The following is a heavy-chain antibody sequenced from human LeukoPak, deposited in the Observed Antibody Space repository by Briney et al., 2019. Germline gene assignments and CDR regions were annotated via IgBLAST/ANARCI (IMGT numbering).Heavy chain of an antibody. J-gene: IGHJ6*02. Sequence: SETLSLTCAVYGGSFSGYYWSWIRQPPGKGPEWIGEINHSGSTNYNPSLRSRVTISVDTSKNQFSLKLSSVTAADTAVYYCAVGTGYRNYYCYGMDVWGQGTTVTVSS. CDR2: INHSGST. CDR1: GGSFSGYY. V-gene: IGHV4-34*01. CDR3: AVGTGYRNYYCYGMDV. D-gene: IGHD3/OR15-3a*01.